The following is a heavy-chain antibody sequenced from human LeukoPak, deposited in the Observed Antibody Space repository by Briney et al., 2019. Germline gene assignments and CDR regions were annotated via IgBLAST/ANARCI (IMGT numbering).Heavy chain of an antibody. D-gene: IGHD5-12*01. CDR2: ISYDGSNK. Sequence: GGSLRLSCAASGFTFSSYGMHWVRQAPGKGLEWVAVISYDGSNKYYADSVKGRFTISRDNSKNTLYLQMNSLRAEDTAVYYCAKGKGGYDYYYYYYGMDVWGQGTTVTVSS. V-gene: IGHV3-30*18. CDR3: AKGKGGYDYYYYYYGMDV. J-gene: IGHJ6*02. CDR1: GFTFSSYG.